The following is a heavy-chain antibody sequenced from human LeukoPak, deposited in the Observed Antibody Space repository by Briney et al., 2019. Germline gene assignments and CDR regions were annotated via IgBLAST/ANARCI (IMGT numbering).Heavy chain of an antibody. CDR3: ARGVYDSSGYYGVGGNWFDP. J-gene: IGHJ5*02. CDR1: GGSFSGYY. CDR2: INHSGST. D-gene: IGHD3-22*01. V-gene: IGHV4-34*01. Sequence: PSETLSLTCAVYGGSFSGYYWSWIRQPPGKGLEWIGEINHSGSTNYNPSLKSRVTISVDTSKNQFSLKLSSVTAADTAVYYCARGVYDSSGYYGVGGNWFDPRGQGTLVTVSS.